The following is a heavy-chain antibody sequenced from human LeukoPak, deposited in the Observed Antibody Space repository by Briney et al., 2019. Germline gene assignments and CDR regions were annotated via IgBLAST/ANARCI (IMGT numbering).Heavy chain of an antibody. CDR2: INHSGST. J-gene: IGHJ4*02. D-gene: IGHD3-3*01. Sequence: KPSETLSLTCAVYGGSFSGYYWSWIRQPPGKGLEWIGEINHSGSTNYNPSLKSRVTISVDTSKNQFSLKLSSVTAADTDVYYCARVGYRYYDFWSGYYREGTGAIGYWGQGTLVTVSS. V-gene: IGHV4-34*01. CDR1: GGSFSGYY. CDR3: ARVGYRYYDFWSGYYREGTGAIGY.